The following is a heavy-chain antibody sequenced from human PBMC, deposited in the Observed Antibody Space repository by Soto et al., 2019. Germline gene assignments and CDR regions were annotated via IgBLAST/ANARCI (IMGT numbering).Heavy chain of an antibody. Sequence: EVQLVESGGGLVQPGGSLRLSCAASGFTFSSYEMNWVRQAPGKGLEWVSYISSSGSTIYYADSVKGRFTISRDNAKNSLYLQMNSLRAEDTAVYYCARVSSSFAFDIWGQGTMVTASS. CDR3: ARVSSSFAFDI. D-gene: IGHD6-6*01. CDR2: ISSSGSTI. V-gene: IGHV3-48*03. J-gene: IGHJ3*02. CDR1: GFTFSSYE.